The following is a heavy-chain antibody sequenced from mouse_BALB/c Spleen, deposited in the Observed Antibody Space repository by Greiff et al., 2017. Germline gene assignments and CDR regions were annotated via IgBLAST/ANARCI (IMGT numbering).Heavy chain of an antibody. Sequence: EVHLVESGGGLVKPGGSLKLSCAASGFTFSSYTMSWVRQTPEKRLEWVATISSGGSYTYYPDSVKGRFTISRDNAKNTLYLQMSSLKSEDTAMYYSTRAPSTMITTGFDYWGQGTTLTVSS. CDR1: GFTFSSYT. CDR2: ISSGGSYT. V-gene: IGHV5-6-4*01. CDR3: TRAPSTMITTGFDY. D-gene: IGHD2-4*01. J-gene: IGHJ2*01.